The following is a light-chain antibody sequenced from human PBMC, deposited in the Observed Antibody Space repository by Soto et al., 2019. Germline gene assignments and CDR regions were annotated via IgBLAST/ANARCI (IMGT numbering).Light chain of an antibody. V-gene: IGLV7-46*01. CDR3: LLSYSGARV. Sequence: QAVVTPEPSLTVSPGGTVTLTCGSSTGAVTSGHFPYWFQQKPGPAPRTLIYDTSNKHSWTPARFSGSLLGGKAALTRSGAQPEDEAEYYCLLSYSGARVFGGGTKLTVL. J-gene: IGLJ2*01. CDR1: TGAVTSGHF. CDR2: DTS.